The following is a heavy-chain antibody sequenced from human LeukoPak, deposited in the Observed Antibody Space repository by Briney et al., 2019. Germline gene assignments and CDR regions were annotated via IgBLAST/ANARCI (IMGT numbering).Heavy chain of an antibody. CDR3: ARDRSPVDIVATIGRDFDY. D-gene: IGHD5-12*01. Sequence: GGSLRLSCSASGFTFSTYTMNWVRQAPGKGLEWVSSIDPSSTYIYHADSVKGRFTISRDNSKNTLYLQMNSLRAEDTAVYYCARDRSPVDIVATIGRDFDYWGQGTLVTVSS. CDR1: GFTFSTYT. CDR2: IDPSSTYI. V-gene: IGHV3-21*01. J-gene: IGHJ4*02.